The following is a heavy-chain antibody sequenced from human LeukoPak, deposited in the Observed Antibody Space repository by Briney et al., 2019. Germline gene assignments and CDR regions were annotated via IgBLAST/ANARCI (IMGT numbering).Heavy chain of an antibody. Sequence: GGSLRLSCAASGFTFSDAWMSWARQAPGKGLEWVGHIKSKADGGTTDYAAPVKGRFTISRDNSKNTLYLQMNSLRPEDTSVYFCARSPTSWYFDCWGQGTLVTVSS. J-gene: IGHJ4*02. CDR3: ARSPTSWYFDC. V-gene: IGHV3-15*01. CDR1: GFTFSDAW. CDR2: IKSKADGGTT. D-gene: IGHD2-2*01.